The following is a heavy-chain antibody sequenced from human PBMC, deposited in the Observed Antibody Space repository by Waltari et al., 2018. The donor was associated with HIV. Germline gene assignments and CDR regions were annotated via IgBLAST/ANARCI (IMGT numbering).Heavy chain of an antibody. CDR2: IFPSGTT. J-gene: IGHJ4*02. Sequence: QVHLQESGPGLVKPSQALSLTCSVSSDPFINETFSWIRQPAGKGLEWIGRIFPSGTTNYIPSLSMRVTISLDRSKTQFFLGLNSVTAADTAVYYCARHQPDYYDGSGYSPFDVWGQGTLVTVSS. CDR3: ARHQPDYYDGSGYSPFDV. D-gene: IGHD3-22*01. V-gene: IGHV4-61*02. CDR1: SDPFINET.